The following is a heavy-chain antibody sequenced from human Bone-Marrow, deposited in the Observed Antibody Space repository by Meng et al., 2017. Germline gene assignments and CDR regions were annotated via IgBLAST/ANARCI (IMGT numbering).Heavy chain of an antibody. CDR1: GYTFTSYA. D-gene: IGHD3-16*02. V-gene: IGHV7-4-1*02. J-gene: IGHJ6*02. Sequence: ASVKVSCKASGYTFTSYAMNWVRQAPGQGLEWMGWINTNTGNPTYAQGFTGRFVFSLDTSVSTAYLQISSLKAEDTAVYYCARDIVKLFGGYGFYYYYGMDVWGQGTTVTDSS. CDR3: ARDIVKLFGGYGFYYYYGMDV. CDR2: INTNTGNP.